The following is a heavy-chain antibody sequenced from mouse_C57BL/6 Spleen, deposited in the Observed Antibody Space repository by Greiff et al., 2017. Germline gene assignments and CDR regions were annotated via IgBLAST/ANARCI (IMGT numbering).Heavy chain of an antibody. CDR3: AREGIDYGAMDY. J-gene: IGHJ4*01. V-gene: IGHV1-61*01. CDR1: GYTFTSYW. Sequence: QVQLQQPGAELVRPGSSVKLSCKASGYTFTSYWMDWVKQRPGQGLEWIGNIYPSDSETHYNQKFKDKATLTVDKSSSTAYMQLSSLTSEDSAVYYCAREGIDYGAMDYWGQGTSVTVSS. CDR2: IYPSDSET.